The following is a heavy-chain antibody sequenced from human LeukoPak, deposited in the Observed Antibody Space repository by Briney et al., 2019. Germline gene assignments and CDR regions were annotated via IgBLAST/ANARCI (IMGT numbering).Heavy chain of an antibody. D-gene: IGHD2-2*03. CDR3: ARHKMDIVVVPAAINYYSYYMDV. CDR2: IYYSGST. CDR1: DDSFSSSRYY. Sequence: PSETLSLTCTVSDDSFSSSRYYWGWIRQPPGKGLEWIGSIYYSGSTYYNWSLKSRVTMSVDTSKNQFSLKLSSVTAADTAVYYCARHKMDIVVVPAAINYYSYYMDVWGKGTTVTVSS. J-gene: IGHJ6*03. V-gene: IGHV4-39*01.